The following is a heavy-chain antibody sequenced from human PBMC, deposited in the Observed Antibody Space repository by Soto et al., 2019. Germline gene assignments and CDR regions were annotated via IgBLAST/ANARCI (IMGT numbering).Heavy chain of an antibody. J-gene: IGHJ6*02. D-gene: IGHD1-1*01. CDR3: ARDQGNPVSYYYYGMDV. V-gene: IGHV1-2*04. Sequence: ASVKVSCKASGYTFTSYYMHWVRQAPGQGLEWMGWINPNSGGTNYAQKFQGWVTMTTDTSTSTAYMELRSLRSDDTAVYYCARDQGNPVSYYYYGMDVWGQGTTVTVSS. CDR2: INPNSGGT. CDR1: GYTFTSYY.